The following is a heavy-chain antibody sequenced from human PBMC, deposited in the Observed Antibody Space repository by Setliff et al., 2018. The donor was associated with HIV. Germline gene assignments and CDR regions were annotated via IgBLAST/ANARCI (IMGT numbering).Heavy chain of an antibody. CDR2: IYYTGST. CDR1: GGSVGSGSYY. Sequence: LSLTCTVSGGSVGSGSYYWSWVRQPPGKGLEWIGYIYYTGSTNYNPSLKSRLTISVDTSKNQFSLKLRSVTAADTAVYYCARDPPGYGDSNDYWGQGALVTVSS. D-gene: IGHD4-17*01. V-gene: IGHV4-61*01. CDR3: ARDPPGYGDSNDY. J-gene: IGHJ4*02.